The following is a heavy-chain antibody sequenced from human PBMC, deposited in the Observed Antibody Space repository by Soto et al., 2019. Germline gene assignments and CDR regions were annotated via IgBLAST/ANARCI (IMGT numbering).Heavy chain of an antibody. D-gene: IGHD2-15*01. Sequence: GGSLRLSCAASGFTFSSYAMHWVRQTPGKGLEWVAVISYDGSNKYYADSVKGRFTISRDNSKNSLYLQMNSLRAEDTAVYYCSRDRGPRWGDAFDIWGQGTMVTVSS. J-gene: IGHJ3*02. CDR2: ISYDGSNK. CDR3: SRDRGPRWGDAFDI. CDR1: GFTFSSYA. V-gene: IGHV3-30-3*01.